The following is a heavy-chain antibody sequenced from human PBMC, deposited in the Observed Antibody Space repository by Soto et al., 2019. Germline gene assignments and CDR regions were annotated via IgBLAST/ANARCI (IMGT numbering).Heavy chain of an antibody. J-gene: IGHJ5*02. CDR3: ARDKTQGAGWFDP. CDR1: GYTFTRYN. Sequence: SCKASGYTFTRYNVHWVRQAPGKGLEWVSVLYNSGTTYYAESVKGRFTISRDNVKNTVYLEMNNLRVDDTAVYYCARDKTQGAGWFDPWGRGTLVTVSS. D-gene: IGHD1-26*01. CDR2: LYNSGTT. V-gene: IGHV3-53*01.